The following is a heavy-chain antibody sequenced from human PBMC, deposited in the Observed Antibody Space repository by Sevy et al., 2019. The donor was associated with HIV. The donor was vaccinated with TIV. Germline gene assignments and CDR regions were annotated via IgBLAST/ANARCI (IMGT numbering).Heavy chain of an antibody. V-gene: IGHV4-31*03. D-gene: IGHD4-17*01. CDR2: IYYSGST. CDR1: DGSISSGGYY. Sequence: SETLSLTCTVSDGSISSGGYYWSWIRQHPGKGLEWIGYIYYSGSTYYNPSLKSRVTISVDTSKNQFSLKLSSVTAADTAVYYCARVKRGPTVTLYYYYGMDVWGQGTTVTVSS. J-gene: IGHJ6*02. CDR3: ARVKRGPTVTLYYYYGMDV.